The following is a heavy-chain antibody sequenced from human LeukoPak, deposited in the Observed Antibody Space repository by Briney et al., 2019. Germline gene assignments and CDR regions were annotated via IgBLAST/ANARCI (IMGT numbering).Heavy chain of an antibody. CDR1: GRSFSGYY. CDR3: ARGAYCTSTSCYVLGLGPNYYYYYMDV. V-gene: IGHV4-34*01. CDR2: INHSGST. Sequence: PSETLSLTCAVYGRSFSGYYWSWIRQPPGKGLEWIGEINHSGSTNYNSSLKSRVTISVDTSKNQFSLKLSSVTAADTAVYYCARGAYCTSTSCYVLGLGPNYYYYYMDVWAKGTTVTVSS. D-gene: IGHD2-2*01. J-gene: IGHJ6*03.